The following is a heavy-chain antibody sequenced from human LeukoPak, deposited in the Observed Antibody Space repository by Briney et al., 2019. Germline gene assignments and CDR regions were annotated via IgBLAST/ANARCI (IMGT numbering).Heavy chain of an antibody. Sequence: ASVKVSCKASGYTYTSYDINWVRQATGQGLEWMGWMNPNSGNTGYAQKFQGRVTITRNTSISTAYMELSSLRSEDTAVYYCARGSSDSSSWFDPWGQGTLVTVSS. D-gene: IGHD6-13*01. J-gene: IGHJ5*02. CDR2: MNPNSGNT. CDR1: GYTYTSYD. V-gene: IGHV1-8*03. CDR3: ARGSSDSSSWFDP.